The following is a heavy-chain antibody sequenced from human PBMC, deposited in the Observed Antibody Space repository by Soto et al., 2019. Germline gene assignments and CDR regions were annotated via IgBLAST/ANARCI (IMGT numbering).Heavy chain of an antibody. Sequence: CTRLFCAVCGASVWNDWMHGLRQAPGKGLVWVSHINSDGSSTNYADFVKGRFTIARDNAKNTVYLQMNSLRAEDTAVYYCARDRSYSLDVWGQGTTVTVSS. CDR1: GASVWNDW. J-gene: IGHJ6*02. V-gene: IGHV3-74*01. CDR2: INSDGSST. CDR3: ARDRSYSLDV.